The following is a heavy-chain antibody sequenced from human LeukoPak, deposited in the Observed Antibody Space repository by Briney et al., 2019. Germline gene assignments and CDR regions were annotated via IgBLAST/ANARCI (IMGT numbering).Heavy chain of an antibody. V-gene: IGHV4-59*08. J-gene: IGHJ4*02. CDR1: NGSISTYY. CDR2: ISYGGAT. Sequence: PSETLSLTCSVSNGSISTYYWSWIRQSPGKGLEWIGYISYGGATTYNPSLKRRVTISVDSPKNHFSLGLTSLTAADTALYYCARHGGTLDYFDAWSPGSLVTVSS. D-gene: IGHD1-26*01. CDR3: ARHGGTLDYFDA.